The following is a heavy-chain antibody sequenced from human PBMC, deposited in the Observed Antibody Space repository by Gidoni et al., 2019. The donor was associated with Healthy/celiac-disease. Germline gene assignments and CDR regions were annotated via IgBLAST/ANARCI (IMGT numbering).Heavy chain of an antibody. J-gene: IGHJ4*02. CDR1: GFTVSSNY. CDR3: AREDSSSWPGGHFDY. CDR2: IYSGGST. D-gene: IGHD6-13*01. V-gene: IGHV3-66*02. Sequence: EVQLVESGGGLVQPGGSLRLSCAASGFTVSSNYMSWVRQAPGKGLEWVSVIYSGGSTYYADSVKGRFTISRDNSKNTLYLQMNSLRAEDTAVYYCAREDSSSWPGGHFDYWGQGTLVTVSS.